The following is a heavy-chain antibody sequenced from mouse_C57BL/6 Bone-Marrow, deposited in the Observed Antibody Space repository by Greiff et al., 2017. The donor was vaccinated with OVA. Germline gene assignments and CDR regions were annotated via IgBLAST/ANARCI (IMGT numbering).Heavy chain of an antibody. V-gene: IGHV1-82*01. CDR2: IYTGDGDT. J-gene: IGHJ1*03. CDR3: ASNLPHWYFDV. Sequence: QVQLKESGPELVKPGASVKISCKASGYAFSSSWMNWVKQRPGKGLEWIGRIYTGDGDTNYNGKFKGKATLTADKSSSTAYMQLSSLTSEDSAVYFCASNLPHWYFDVWGTGTTVTVSS. CDR1: GYAFSSSW.